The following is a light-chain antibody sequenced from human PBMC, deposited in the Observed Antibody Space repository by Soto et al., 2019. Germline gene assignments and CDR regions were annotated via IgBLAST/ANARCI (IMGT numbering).Light chain of an antibody. V-gene: IGLV2-14*01. CDR3: CSYTSTDIPYV. J-gene: IGLJ1*01. Sequence: QSALTQPGSVSGSPGQSITISCTGTSSDVGGYRYVSWFQQHPGKAPKLIIYEVSNRPSGVSSRFSGCKSDNTASLTISGLQADDEADYYCCSYTSTDIPYVFGTGTKLTVL. CDR2: EVS. CDR1: SSDVGGYRY.